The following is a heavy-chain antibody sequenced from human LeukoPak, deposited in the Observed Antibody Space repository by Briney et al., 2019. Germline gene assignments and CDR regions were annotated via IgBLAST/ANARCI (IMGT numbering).Heavy chain of an antibody. D-gene: IGHD3-22*01. V-gene: IGHV4-4*07. CDR2: IYTSGST. J-gene: IGHJ4*02. CDR1: GGSISNYY. CDR3: ARGYYDSSGYSFDY. Sequence: PSETLSLTCTVSGGSISNYYWTWIRQPAGKGLEWIGRIYTSGSTNYYPSLKSRVTMSEDTSKNQFSLKMSSVTAVDTAVYYCARGYYDSSGYSFDYWGQGTLVTVSS.